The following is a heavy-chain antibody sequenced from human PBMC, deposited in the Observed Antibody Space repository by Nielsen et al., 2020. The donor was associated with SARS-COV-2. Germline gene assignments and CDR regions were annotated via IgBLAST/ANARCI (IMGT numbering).Heavy chain of an antibody. CDR3: ARDGAVAGSGSNWFDP. J-gene: IGHJ5*02. D-gene: IGHD6-19*01. CDR2: IYHSGST. Sequence: SETLSLTCTVSGGSISSGGYYWSWIRQHPGKGLEWIGEIYHSGSTNYNPSLKSRVTISVDKSKNQFSLKLSSVTAADTAVYYCARDGAVAGSGSNWFDPWGQGTLVTVSS. CDR1: GGSISSGGYY. V-gene: IGHV4-31*03.